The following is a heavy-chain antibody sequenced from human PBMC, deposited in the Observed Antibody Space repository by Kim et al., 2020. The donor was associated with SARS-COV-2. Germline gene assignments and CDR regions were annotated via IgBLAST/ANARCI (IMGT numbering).Heavy chain of an antibody. D-gene: IGHD1-26*01. CDR3: ARDYSGRPNFFDP. V-gene: IGHV3-66*01. Sequence: GGSLRLSCAASGFTVNNNYMNWVRQAPGKGLEWVSSLYSGGNTYYADSGKGRFTISRDDSKNTLYLQMSSLRPEDTAVYYCARDYSGRPNFFDPWGQGTLVTVSS. CDR1: GFTVNNNY. CDR2: LYSGGNT. J-gene: IGHJ5*02.